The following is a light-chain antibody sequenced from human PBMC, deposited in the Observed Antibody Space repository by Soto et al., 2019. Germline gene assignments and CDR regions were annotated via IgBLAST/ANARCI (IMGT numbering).Light chain of an antibody. J-gene: IGKJ1*01. CDR3: QQYGSSPTT. Sequence: EIVMTQSPATLSVSPGERATLSCRASQSVSSNLAWYQQKPGQAPRLLIYGASTRATGIPARFSGSGSGTEFTLTISRLEPEDFAVYYCQQYGSSPTTFGQGTKVDI. CDR1: QSVSSN. V-gene: IGKV3-15*01. CDR2: GAS.